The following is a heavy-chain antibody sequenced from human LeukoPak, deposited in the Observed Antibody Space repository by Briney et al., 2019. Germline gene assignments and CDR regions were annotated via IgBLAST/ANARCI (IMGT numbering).Heavy chain of an antibody. CDR3: AKLLRHATIYDF. CDR2: INQDESAK. V-gene: IGHV3-7*01. D-gene: IGHD5-24*01. J-gene: IGHJ4*01. CDR1: GFTISRYW. Sequence: HPGGSLRLSCAASGFTISRYWRSWVHQAPGKGLGWVTSINQDESAKFYVDSVKGRFTISRDNAKTSLFLQMNSLRAEDTAFYYCAKLLRHATIYDFWGHGALVTVSS.